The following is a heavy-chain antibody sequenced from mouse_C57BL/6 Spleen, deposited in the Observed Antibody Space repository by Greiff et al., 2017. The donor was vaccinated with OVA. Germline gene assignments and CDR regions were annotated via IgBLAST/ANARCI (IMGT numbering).Heavy chain of an antibody. CDR1: GYTFTSYW. CDR2: IYPGSGST. CDR3: ADGRGYFDV. V-gene: IGHV1-55*01. J-gene: IGHJ1*03. Sequence: LKQPGAELVKPGASVKMSCKASGYTFTSYWITWVKQRPGQGLEWIGDIYPGSGSTNYNEKFKSKATLTVDTSSSTAYMQLSSLTSEDSAVYYCADGRGYFDVWGTGTTVTVSS. D-gene: IGHD1-1*01.